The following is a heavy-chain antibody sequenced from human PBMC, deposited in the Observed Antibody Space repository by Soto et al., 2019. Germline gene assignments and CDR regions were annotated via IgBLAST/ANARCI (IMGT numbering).Heavy chain of an antibody. Sequence: PGGSLRLSCAASGFTFSSYAMHWVRQAPGKGLEWVAVISYDGSNKYYADSVRGRFTISRDNSKNTLYLQMNSLRAEDTAVYYCAKDSATVTTYYYYYGMDVWGQGTTVTVSS. CDR1: GFTFSSYA. D-gene: IGHD4-17*01. J-gene: IGHJ6*02. CDR2: ISYDGSNK. CDR3: AKDSATVTTYYYYYGMDV. V-gene: IGHV3-30*04.